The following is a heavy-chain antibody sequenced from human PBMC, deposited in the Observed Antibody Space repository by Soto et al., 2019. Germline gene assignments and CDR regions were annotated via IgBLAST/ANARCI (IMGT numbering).Heavy chain of an antibody. V-gene: IGHV3-7*01. J-gene: IGHJ4*02. D-gene: IGHD1-26*01. CDR3: LKDYLGN. Sequence: EVQLVESGGDLVQPGGSLRLSCAASGFTFSSYWLSWDRQAPGKGLEWVANIKEDGSVKNYVDSVKGRFTISRDNAKNSLYLQMNSLRAEVTAVYYCLKDYLGNWGQGTLVTVSS. CDR1: GFTFSSYW. CDR2: IKEDGSVK.